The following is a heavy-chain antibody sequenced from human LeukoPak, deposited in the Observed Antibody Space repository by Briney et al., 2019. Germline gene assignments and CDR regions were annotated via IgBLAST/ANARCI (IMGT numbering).Heavy chain of an antibody. CDR3: ARDRWFGELGSYGMDV. CDR2: IGTAGDT. V-gene: IGHV3-13*01. J-gene: IGHJ6*02. Sequence: GGSLRLSCAASGFTFSSYDMHWVRQTTGKGLEWVSAIGTAGDTYYPGSVKGRFTISRENAKNSLYLQMNSLRAGDTAVYYCARDRWFGELGSYGMDVWGQGTTVTVSS. CDR1: GFTFSSYD. D-gene: IGHD3-10*01.